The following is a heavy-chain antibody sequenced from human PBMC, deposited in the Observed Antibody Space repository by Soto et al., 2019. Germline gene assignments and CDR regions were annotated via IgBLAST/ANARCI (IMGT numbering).Heavy chain of an antibody. D-gene: IGHD1-1*01. CDR2: IYYSGST. V-gene: IGHV4-61*01. J-gene: IGHJ6*02. Sequence: QVQLQESGPGLVKPSETLSLTCTVSGGSVSSGSYYWSWIRQPPGKGLEWIGYIYYSGSTNYNPSLKSRVTISVDTSKNQFSLKLGSVTAADTAVYYWARDNVQNMAPYYYYGIDVWGQGTTVTVSS. CDR1: GGSVSSGSYY. CDR3: ARDNVQNMAPYYYYGIDV.